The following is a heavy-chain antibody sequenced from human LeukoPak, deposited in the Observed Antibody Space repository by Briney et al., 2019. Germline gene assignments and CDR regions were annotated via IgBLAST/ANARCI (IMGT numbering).Heavy chain of an antibody. D-gene: IGHD3-9*01. J-gene: IGHJ4*02. CDR3: ARFTGSIYFGWFFDY. Sequence: GRSLRLSCAASGFTFSSYWMSWVRQAPGKGLEWVANIKQDGSEKYYVDSVKGRFTISRDNAKNSLYLQMNSLRAEDTAVYYCARFTGSIYFGWFFDYWGQGTLVTVSS. CDR1: GFTFSSYW. CDR2: IKQDGSEK. V-gene: IGHV3-7*01.